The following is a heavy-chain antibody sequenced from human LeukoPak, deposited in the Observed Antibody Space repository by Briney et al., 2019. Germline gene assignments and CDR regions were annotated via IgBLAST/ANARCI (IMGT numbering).Heavy chain of an antibody. CDR3: ARDTYYDFWSGYYSGGLDY. D-gene: IGHD3-3*01. V-gene: IGHV3-15*01. Sequence: GGSLRLSCAASGFTFSNAWMSWVRQAPGKGLEWVGRIKSKTDGGTTDYAAPVKGRFTISRDDSKNTLYLQMNSLKTEDTAVYYCARDTYYDFWSGYYSGGLDYWGQGTLVTVSS. J-gene: IGHJ4*02. CDR1: GFTFSNAW. CDR2: IKSKTDGGTT.